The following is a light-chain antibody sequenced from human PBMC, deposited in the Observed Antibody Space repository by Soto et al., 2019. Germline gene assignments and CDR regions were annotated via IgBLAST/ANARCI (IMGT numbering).Light chain of an antibody. V-gene: IGKV3-20*01. CDR2: GAA. CDR3: QQYGTSPPDT. CDR1: QYITSRY. Sequence: EIVLTQSPGTLSLSPGETATLSCRASQYITSRYLAWYQQKPGQAPRLLIYGAAYPATGIPDRFSGSGSGTDFTLNITRLEPEDFAVYYCQQYGTSPPDTFGQGTRLEI. J-gene: IGKJ2*01.